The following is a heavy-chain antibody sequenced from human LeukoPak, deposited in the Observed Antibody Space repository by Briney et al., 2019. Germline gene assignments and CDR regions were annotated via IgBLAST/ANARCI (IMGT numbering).Heavy chain of an antibody. D-gene: IGHD4-17*01. CDR3: ARSSSGLDYGDYYFDY. V-gene: IGHV4-59*01. J-gene: IGHJ4*02. CDR2: VYYSGRT. Sequence: PSETLSLTCTVSGGSITTYYWSWIRQPPGKALEWIGYVYYSGRTNYNPSLKSRVTISVDTSKNQFSLKLTTVTAADTAVYYCARSSSGLDYGDYYFDYWGQGNLVTVFS. CDR1: GGSITTYY.